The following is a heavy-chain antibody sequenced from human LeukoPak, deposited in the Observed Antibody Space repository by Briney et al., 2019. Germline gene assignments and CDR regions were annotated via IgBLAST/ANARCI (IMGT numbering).Heavy chain of an antibody. CDR1: GFTVSSNY. CDR2: IYSGGST. J-gene: IGHJ4*02. CDR3: ARVQYSGSYYIDY. D-gene: IGHD1-26*01. Sequence: GGSLRLSCAASGFTVSSNYMSWVRKAPGKGLEWVSVIYSGGSTSYADSVKGRFTISRDNSKNTLYLLMNSLRAEDTAVYYCARVQYSGSYYIDYWGQGTLVTVSS. V-gene: IGHV3-53*01.